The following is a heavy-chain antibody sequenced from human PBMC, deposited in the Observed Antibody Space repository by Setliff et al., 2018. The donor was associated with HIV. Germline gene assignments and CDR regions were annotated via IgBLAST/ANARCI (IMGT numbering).Heavy chain of an antibody. Sequence: ASVKVSCKASGYTFTSYGISWVRQAPGQGLEWMGWISAYNGNTNYAQKLQGRVTITADESTSTAYMELSSLRSEDTAVYYCARDVEHMMDVWGQGTTVTVSS. CDR2: ISAYNGNT. V-gene: IGHV1-18*01. J-gene: IGHJ6*02. CDR3: ARDVEHMMDV. CDR1: GYTFTSYG.